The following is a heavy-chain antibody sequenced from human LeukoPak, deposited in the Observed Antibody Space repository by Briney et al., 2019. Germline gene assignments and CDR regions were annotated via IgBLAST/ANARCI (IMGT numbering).Heavy chain of an antibody. CDR2: ISYDGSNK. Sequence: GGSLRLSCAASGFTFSSYGMHWVRQAPGKGLEWVAVISYDGSNKYYADSVKGRFTISRDNSKSTLYLQMNSLRAEDTAVYYCAKDRIRMVRGVIHYYYYGMDVWGKGTTVTVSS. CDR1: GFTFSSYG. CDR3: AKDRIRMVRGVIHYYYYGMDV. V-gene: IGHV3-30*18. J-gene: IGHJ6*04. D-gene: IGHD3-10*01.